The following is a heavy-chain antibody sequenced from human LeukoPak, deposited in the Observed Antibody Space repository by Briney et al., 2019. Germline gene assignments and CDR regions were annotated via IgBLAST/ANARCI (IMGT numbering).Heavy chain of an antibody. CDR3: AKGGYTTWFDP. CDR2: IRSNGGDT. V-gene: IGHV3-23*01. CDR1: GFTFREYS. J-gene: IGHJ5*02. Sequence: WGSLRLSCAASGFTFREYSMSWVRQAPGKGLEWVSNIRSNGGDTYYTDSVKGRFTISRDNSKNTLYLEMNSLRAEDTAVYYCAKGGYTTWFDPWGQGTLVTVSS. D-gene: IGHD2-15*01.